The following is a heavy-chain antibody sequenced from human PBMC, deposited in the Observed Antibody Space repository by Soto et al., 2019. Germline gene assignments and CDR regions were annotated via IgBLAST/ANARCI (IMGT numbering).Heavy chain of an antibody. J-gene: IGHJ3*01. D-gene: IGHD3-16*01. CDR1: GFTFSTYA. Sequence: EVQLLESGGGLVQPGGSLRLSCTASGFTFSTYAMNWVRQAPGKGLEWVSVISGSGSKTYYADSVKGRFTISRDNSKKTLFLQMNSLRAEDTAVYYCARRLDDRADEGFDVWGEGTAVTVSA. CDR2: ISGSGSKT. CDR3: ARRLDDRADEGFDV. V-gene: IGHV3-23*01.